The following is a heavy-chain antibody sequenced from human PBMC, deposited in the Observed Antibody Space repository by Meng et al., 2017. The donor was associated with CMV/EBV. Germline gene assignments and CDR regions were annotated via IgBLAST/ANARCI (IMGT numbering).Heavy chain of an antibody. Sequence: SGCSVSSGSYYWTWTRQPPGKGLEWIGYAYYNGGTNYSPSLKSRVTILIDASKNQFSLELTSVTAADTAVYYCARGHDFWSGYYLFDPWGQGTLVTVSS. V-gene: IGHV4-61*01. CDR1: GCSVSSGSYY. CDR2: AYYNGGT. D-gene: IGHD3-3*01. CDR3: ARGHDFWSGYYLFDP. J-gene: IGHJ5*02.